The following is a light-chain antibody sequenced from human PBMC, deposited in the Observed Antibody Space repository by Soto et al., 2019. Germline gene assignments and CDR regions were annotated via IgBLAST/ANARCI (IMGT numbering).Light chain of an antibody. CDR1: QMISDW. J-gene: IGKJ1*01. V-gene: IGKV1-5*03. CDR3: QQYDTYWT. Sequence: DIQMTQSPSTLSASVGDRVIITLRSSQMISDWLAWYQQKPGKAPNLLIYKASSLKSGVPSRFSGSGSGTEFTLTISSLQPDDFATYYCQQYDTYWTFGQGTKVDIK. CDR2: KAS.